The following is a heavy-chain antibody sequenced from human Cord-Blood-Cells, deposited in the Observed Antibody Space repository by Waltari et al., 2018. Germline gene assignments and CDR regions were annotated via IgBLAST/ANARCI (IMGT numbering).Heavy chain of an antibody. CDR2: SKGNTDVGTT. J-gene: IGHJ3*02. CDR3: TTDIVVPAANAFDI. V-gene: IGHV3-15*01. Sequence: EVQLVQSGGGLVNPGGSLILSCAASGFTFSNAGMSWVRQAPGKGLEWVGPSKGNTDVGTTDYAAPVKCRFTISRDDSKNTLFLQINRLKTEDTAVYYCTTDIVVPAANAFDIWGQGTIVTVSS. CDR1: GFTFSNAG. D-gene: IGHD2-2*01.